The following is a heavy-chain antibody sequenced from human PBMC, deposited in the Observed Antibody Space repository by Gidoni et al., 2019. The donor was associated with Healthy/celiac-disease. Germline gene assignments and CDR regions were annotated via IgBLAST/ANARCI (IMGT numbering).Heavy chain of an antibody. CDR1: GFTFSNAW. J-gene: IGHJ6*02. CDR2: IKSKTDGGTT. D-gene: IGHD6-13*01. CDR3: TTVAAAGASPHYYYYYGMDV. Sequence: EVQLVESGGGLVKPGGSLRLYCAASGFTFSNAWMRWVRQAPGKGLEWVGRIKSKTDGGTTEYAAPVKGRFTISRDDSKNTLYLQMNSLKTEDTAVYYCTTVAAAGASPHYYYYYGMDVWGQGTTVTVSS. V-gene: IGHV3-15*01.